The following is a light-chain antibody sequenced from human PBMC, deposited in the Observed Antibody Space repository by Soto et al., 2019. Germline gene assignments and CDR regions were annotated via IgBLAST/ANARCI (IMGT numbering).Light chain of an antibody. Sequence: QSVLTQPASVSGSPGQSITVSCTGTSSDVGGYTYVSWYQQHPGNAPKLMIYDVSNRPSGVSNRFSGSKSGNTASLTISGLQAEDEANYYCSSYTSSSTLVFGGGTQLTV. CDR1: SSDVGGYTY. CDR3: SSYTSSSTLV. CDR2: DVS. V-gene: IGLV2-14*01. J-gene: IGLJ2*01.